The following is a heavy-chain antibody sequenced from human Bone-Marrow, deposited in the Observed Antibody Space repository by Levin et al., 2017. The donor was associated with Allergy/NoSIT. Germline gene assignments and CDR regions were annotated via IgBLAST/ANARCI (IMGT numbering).Heavy chain of an antibody. Sequence: PGGSLRLSCAASGFTFDDYAMHWVRQAPGKGLEWVSGISWNSGSIGYADSVKGRFTISRDNAKNSLYLQMNSLRAEDTALYYCAKDRKGVVPQYYFDYWGQGTLVTVSS. V-gene: IGHV3-9*01. J-gene: IGHJ4*02. CDR1: GFTFDDYA. CDR3: AKDRKGVVPQYYFDY. CDR2: ISWNSGSI. D-gene: IGHD3-3*01.